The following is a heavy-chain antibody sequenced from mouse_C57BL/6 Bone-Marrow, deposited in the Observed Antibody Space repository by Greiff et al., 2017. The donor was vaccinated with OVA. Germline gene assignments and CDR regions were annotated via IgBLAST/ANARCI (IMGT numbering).Heavy chain of an antibody. V-gene: IGHV1-81*01. Sequence: VKLQQSGAELARPGASVKLSCKASGYTFTSYGISWVKQRTGQGLEWIGEIYPRSGNTYYNEKFKGKATLTADKSSSTAYMELRSLTSEDSAVYFCATDGSWFAYWGQGTLVTVSA. CDR1: GYTFTSYG. CDR2: IYPRSGNT. J-gene: IGHJ3*01. CDR3: ATDGSWFAY. D-gene: IGHD1-2*01.